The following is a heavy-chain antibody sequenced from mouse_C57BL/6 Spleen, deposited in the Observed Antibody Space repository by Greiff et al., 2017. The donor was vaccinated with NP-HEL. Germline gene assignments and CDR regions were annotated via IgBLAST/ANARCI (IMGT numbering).Heavy chain of an antibody. CDR1: GFNIKDDY. D-gene: IGHD1-1*01. Sequence: EVQLQQSGAELVRPGASVKLSCTASGFNIKDDYMHWVKQRPEQGLEWIGWIDPENGDTEYASKFQGKATITADTSSNTAYMQLSSLTSEDTAVYYCTTDYGSSYGGCSYWGQGTLVTVSA. V-gene: IGHV14-4*01. CDR2: IDPENGDT. CDR3: TTDYGSSYGGCSY. J-gene: IGHJ3*01.